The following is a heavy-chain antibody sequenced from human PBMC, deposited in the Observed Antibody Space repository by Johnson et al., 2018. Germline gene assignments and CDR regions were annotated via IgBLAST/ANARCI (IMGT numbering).Heavy chain of an antibody. CDR3: AGNGEGLDV. CDR2: IWYDGSNK. CDR1: RFTFSNYG. J-gene: IGHJ6*02. Sequence: QVQLVQSGGGVVQPGRSLRISCAASRFTFSNYGIHWARQAPGKGLEWVGVIWYDGSNKYYGDAVKGRFNISRDNSKNTLYLQMNSLRAGNTAVYYCAGNGEGLDVWCQGTTVTGSS. V-gene: IGHV3-33*01. D-gene: IGHD7-27*01.